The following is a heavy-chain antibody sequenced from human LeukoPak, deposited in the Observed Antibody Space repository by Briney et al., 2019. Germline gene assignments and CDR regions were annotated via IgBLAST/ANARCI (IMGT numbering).Heavy chain of an antibody. CDR2: ISTYNYNT. V-gene: IGHV1-18*01. D-gene: IGHD5-18*01. CDR3: ARQVDTTMALPDY. CDR1: GYTFTSYG. J-gene: IGHJ4*02. Sequence: ASVKVSCKTSGYTFTSYGVSWVRQAPGQRLEWMGWISTYNYNTNYAQKFRGRVTLTKDTSTSTVYMELRSLRSDDTAIYYCARQVDTTMALPDYWAQATLVTVSS.